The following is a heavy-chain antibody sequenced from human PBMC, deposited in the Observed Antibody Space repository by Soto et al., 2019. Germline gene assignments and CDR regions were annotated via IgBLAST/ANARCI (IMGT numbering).Heavy chain of an antibody. CDR1: GGSISSYY. Sequence: PSETLSLTCTVSGGSISSYYWSWIRQPPGKGLEWIGYIYYSGSTNYNPSLKSRVTISVDTSKNQFSLKLSSVTAADTAVYYCARDIPAIPTPGYYYYGMDVWGQGTTVTVSS. D-gene: IGHD2-21*01. V-gene: IGHV4-59*01. J-gene: IGHJ6*02. CDR3: ARDIPAIPTPGYYYYGMDV. CDR2: IYYSGST.